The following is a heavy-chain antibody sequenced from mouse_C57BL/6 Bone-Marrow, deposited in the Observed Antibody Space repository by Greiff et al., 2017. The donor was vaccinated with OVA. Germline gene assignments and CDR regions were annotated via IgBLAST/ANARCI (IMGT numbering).Heavy chain of an antibody. D-gene: IGHD1-2*01. V-gene: IGHV5-9-1*02. J-gene: IGHJ2*01. CDR3: TRELSYYFDY. CDR1: GFTFSSYA. Sequence: DVHLVESGEGLVKPGGSLKLSCAASGFTFSSYAMSWVRQTPEKRLEWVAYISSGGDYIYYADTVKGRFTISRDNARNTLYLQMSSLKSEDTAMYYCTRELSYYFDYWGQGTTLTVSS. CDR2: ISSGGDYI.